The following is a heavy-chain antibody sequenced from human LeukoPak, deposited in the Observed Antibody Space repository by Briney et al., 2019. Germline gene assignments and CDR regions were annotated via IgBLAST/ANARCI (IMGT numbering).Heavy chain of an antibody. CDR1: GFTFTSYA. D-gene: IGHD1-1*01. Sequence: GGSLRLSCGASGFTFTSYAMSWIRQAPGKGLEWVSAISGGGENTYYGDSVKGRFTISKDNSKNTLYLQMNSLRAEDTATYYCAKPRAMTTGVGRYFDLWGRGTLVTVSS. V-gene: IGHV3-23*01. CDR2: ISGGGENT. J-gene: IGHJ2*01. CDR3: AKPRAMTTGVGRYFDL.